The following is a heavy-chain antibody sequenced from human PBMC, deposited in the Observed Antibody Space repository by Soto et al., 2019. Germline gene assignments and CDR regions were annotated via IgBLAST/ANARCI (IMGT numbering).Heavy chain of an antibody. Sequence: QVQLVESGGGLVKPGGSLRLSCAASGFTFSDYYMSWIRQAPGKGLEWVSYISSSGSTIYYADSVKGRFTISRDNAKNSLYLQLNSLRAEDTALYYYARARSNYVPIDYWGQGTLVTVSS. CDR3: ARARSNYVPIDY. CDR1: GFTFSDYY. D-gene: IGHD4-4*01. CDR2: ISSSGSTI. J-gene: IGHJ4*02. V-gene: IGHV3-11*01.